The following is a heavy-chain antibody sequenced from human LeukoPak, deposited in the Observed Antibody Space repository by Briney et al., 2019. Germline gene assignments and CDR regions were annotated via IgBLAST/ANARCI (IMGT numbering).Heavy chain of an antibody. D-gene: IGHD6-19*01. CDR2: IYCSGST. Sequence: SETLSLTCTVSGGSISSSSYYWGWIRQPPGKGLEWIGSIYCSGSTYYNPSLKSRVTISVDTSKNQFSLKLSSVTAADTAVYYCARHSAVAGTARAYNWFDPWGQGTLVTVSS. V-gene: IGHV4-39*01. J-gene: IGHJ5*02. CDR3: ARHSAVAGTARAYNWFDP. CDR1: GGSISSSSYY.